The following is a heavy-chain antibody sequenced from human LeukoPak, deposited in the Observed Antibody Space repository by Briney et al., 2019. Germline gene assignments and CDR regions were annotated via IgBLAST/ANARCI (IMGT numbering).Heavy chain of an antibody. D-gene: IGHD5-12*01. CDR3: AKSPRTVTTIFDY. CDR1: GGSISSYY. CDR2: IYYSGST. Sequence: KPSETLSLTCTVSGGSISSYYWSWIRQPPGKGLEWIGYIYYSGSTNYNPSLKSRVTMSVDTSKNQFSLKLTSVTAADTAVYFCAKSPRTVTTIFDYWGQGTLVTVSS. V-gene: IGHV4-59*01. J-gene: IGHJ4*02.